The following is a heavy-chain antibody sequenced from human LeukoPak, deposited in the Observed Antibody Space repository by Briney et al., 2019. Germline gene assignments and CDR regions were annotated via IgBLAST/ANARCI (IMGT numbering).Heavy chain of an antibody. V-gene: IGHV4-39*07. CDR2: IYYSGST. J-gene: IGHJ4*02. Sequence: SETLSLTCTVSGGSISSSSYYWGWIRQPPGKGLEWIGSIYYSGSTYYNPSLKSRVTISVDTSKNQFSLKLSSVTAADTAVYYCARKSGIGAGFNHLFFDNWGRGTLVTVSS. CDR3: ARKSGIGAGFNHLFFDN. CDR1: GGSISSSSYY. D-gene: IGHD6-13*01.